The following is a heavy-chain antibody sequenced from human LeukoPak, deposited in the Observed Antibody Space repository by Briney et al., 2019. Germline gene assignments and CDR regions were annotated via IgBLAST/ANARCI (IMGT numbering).Heavy chain of an antibody. V-gene: IGHV1-69*06. CDR2: IIPIFGTA. D-gene: IGHD3-22*01. CDR3: ARYSYYYDSSGYYSPHYFDY. CDR1: GGTFSSYA. J-gene: IGHJ4*02. Sequence: SVKVTCKASGGTFSSYAISWVRQAPGQGLEWMGGIIPIFGTANYAQKFQGRVTITADKSTSTAYMELSSLRSEDTAVYYCARYSYYYDSSGYYSPHYFDYWGQGTLVTVSS.